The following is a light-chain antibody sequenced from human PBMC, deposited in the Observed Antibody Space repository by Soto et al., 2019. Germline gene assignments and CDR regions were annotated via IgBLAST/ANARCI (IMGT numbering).Light chain of an antibody. V-gene: IGKV3-20*01. CDR1: QSVSSSY. J-gene: IGKJ1*01. CDR3: QQYGSSPET. CDR2: GAS. Sequence: EIVLTQSPGTLSVSPGERATVSCRASQSVSSSYLAWYQQKPGQAPRLLIYGASSRATGIPDRFSGSGSGTDFTLTISRLEPEDFTVYYCQQYGSSPETFGQGTKVDI.